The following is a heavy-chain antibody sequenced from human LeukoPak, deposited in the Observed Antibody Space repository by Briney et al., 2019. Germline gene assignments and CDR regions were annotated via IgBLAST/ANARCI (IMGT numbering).Heavy chain of an antibody. D-gene: IGHD3-16*01. CDR3: ARDPSSDGGYFDY. V-gene: IGHV4-4*07. Sequence: PSETLSLTCTVSGGSISTYHWSWIRQPAGKGLEWIGRIYTSGSTSYSPSLKSRVTISVDKSKSQFSLKLRSVTAADTAVYYCARDPSSDGGYFDYWGQGILVTVSS. J-gene: IGHJ4*02. CDR1: GGSISTYH. CDR2: IYTSGST.